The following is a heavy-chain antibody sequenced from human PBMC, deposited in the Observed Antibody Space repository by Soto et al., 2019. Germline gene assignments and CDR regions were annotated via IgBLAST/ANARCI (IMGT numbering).Heavy chain of an antibody. D-gene: IGHD6-19*01. V-gene: IGHV1-8*02. Sequence: ASVKVSCKASGGTFSSYTISWVRQATGQGPEYMGWMNPNSGNTGYAQKFQGRVTMTRNTSISTAYMELSSLRSEDTAVYYCATGLYEYSSGPNWGQGTLVTVSS. J-gene: IGHJ4*02. CDR2: MNPNSGNT. CDR3: ATGLYEYSSGPN. CDR1: GGTFSSYT.